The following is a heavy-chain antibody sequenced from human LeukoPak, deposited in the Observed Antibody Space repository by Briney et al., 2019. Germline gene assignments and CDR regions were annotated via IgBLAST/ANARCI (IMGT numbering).Heavy chain of an antibody. CDR2: ISGSGGST. CDR3: AKGDHYDSSLDY. CDR1: GFTFSSYS. D-gene: IGHD3-22*01. Sequence: GGSLRLSCAASGFTFSSYSMSWVRQAPGKGLEWVSAISGSGGSTYYADSVKGRFTISRDNSKNTLYLQMNSLRAEDTAVYYCAKGDHYDSSLDYWGQGTLVTVSS. J-gene: IGHJ4*02. V-gene: IGHV3-23*01.